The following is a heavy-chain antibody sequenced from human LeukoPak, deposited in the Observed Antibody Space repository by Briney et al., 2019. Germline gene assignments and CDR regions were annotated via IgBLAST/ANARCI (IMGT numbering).Heavy chain of an antibody. J-gene: IGHJ4*02. D-gene: IGHD5-18*01. Sequence: GGSLRLSCAASGFTFSSYAMHWVRQAPGKGLEWVAVISYDGSNKYYADSVKGRFTISRDNSKNTLYLQMNSLRAEDTAVYYCARDPKGLPDYWGQGTLVTVSS. V-gene: IGHV3-30*04. CDR2: ISYDGSNK. CDR3: ARDPKGLPDY. CDR1: GFTFSSYA.